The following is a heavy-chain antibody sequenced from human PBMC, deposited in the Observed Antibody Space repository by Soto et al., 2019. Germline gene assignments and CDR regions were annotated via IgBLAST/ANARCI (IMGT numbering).Heavy chain of an antibody. D-gene: IGHD2-15*01. CDR1: GGTSSSYA. CDR2: IIPIFGTA. Sequence: ASVKVSCKASGGTSSSYAISWVRQAPGQGLEWMGGIIPIFGTANYAQKFQGRVTITADKSTSTAYMELSSLRSEDTAVYYCARVRCSGGSCYSYYYGMDVWGQGTTVTVSS. V-gene: IGHV1-69*06. CDR3: ARVRCSGGSCYSYYYGMDV. J-gene: IGHJ6*02.